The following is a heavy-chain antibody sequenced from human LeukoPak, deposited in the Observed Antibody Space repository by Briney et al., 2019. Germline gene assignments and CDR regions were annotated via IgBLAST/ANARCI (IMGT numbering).Heavy chain of an antibody. Sequence: SETLSLTCTVSGGSISSYYWSWIRQPAGKGLEWIERIYTSGSTNYNPSLKSRVTMSVDTSKNQFSLKLSSVTAADTAVYYCARDRFGQQLVQSYYYMDVWGKGTTVTVSS. CDR3: ARDRFGQQLVQSYYYMDV. D-gene: IGHD6-13*01. CDR1: GGSISSYY. J-gene: IGHJ6*03. V-gene: IGHV4-4*07. CDR2: IYTSGST.